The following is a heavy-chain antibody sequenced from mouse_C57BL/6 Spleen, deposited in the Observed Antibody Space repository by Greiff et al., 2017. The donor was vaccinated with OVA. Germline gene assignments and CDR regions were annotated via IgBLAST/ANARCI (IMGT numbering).Heavy chain of an antibody. D-gene: IGHD1-1*01. V-gene: IGHV1-52*01. J-gene: IGHJ3*01. CDR2: IDPSDSET. Sequence: QFQLQQPGAELVGPGSSVKLSCKASGYTFTTYWMHWVKQRPIQGLEWIGNIDPSDSETTSNQKLKDKATLTVDKSSSTAYMQLSSLTSEDSAVYYCARYDYGSTWFAYWGQGTLVTVSA. CDR3: ARYDYGSTWFAY. CDR1: GYTFTTYW.